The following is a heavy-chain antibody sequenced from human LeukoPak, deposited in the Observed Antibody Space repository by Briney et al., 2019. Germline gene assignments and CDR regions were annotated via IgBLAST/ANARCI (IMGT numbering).Heavy chain of an antibody. J-gene: IGHJ3*02. D-gene: IGHD3-10*01. CDR2: ISSSSSYI. Sequence: PGGSLRLSCAASGFTFSSYSMNWVRQAPGKGLEWVSSISSSSSYIYYADSVKGRFTISRDNAKNSPYLQMNSLRAEDTAVYYCARGSGSGSYDAFDIWGQGTMVTVSS. CDR1: GFTFSSYS. CDR3: ARGSGSGSYDAFDI. V-gene: IGHV3-21*01.